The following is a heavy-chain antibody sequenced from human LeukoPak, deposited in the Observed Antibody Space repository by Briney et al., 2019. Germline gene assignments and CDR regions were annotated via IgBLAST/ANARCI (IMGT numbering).Heavy chain of an antibody. CDR1: GGSFSGYY. V-gene: IGHV4-34*01. J-gene: IGHJ6*02. CDR3: ARGRCSSTSCYMGGYYGMDV. D-gene: IGHD2-2*02. Sequence: PSETLSLTCAVYGGSFSGYYWSWIRQPPGKGLEWIGEINHSGSTNYNPSLKSRVTISVDTSKNQFSLKLSSATAADTAVYYCARGRCSSTSCYMGGYYGMDVWGQGTTVTVSS. CDR2: INHSGST.